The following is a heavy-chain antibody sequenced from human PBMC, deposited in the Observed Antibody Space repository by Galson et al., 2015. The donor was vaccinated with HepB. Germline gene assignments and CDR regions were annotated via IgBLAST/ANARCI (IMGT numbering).Heavy chain of an antibody. CDR2: ISGSGDTT. V-gene: IGHV3-23*01. D-gene: IGHD3-16*01. Sequence: SLRLSCAASGLTFSTYAMNWVRQAPGKGPEWISGISGSGDTTDYADSVRGRFTIYRDNSQNMLYLQMNSLRAEDTAIYKCVKRRGGHVLGSFDLRGQGTLVTVSS. CDR1: GLTFSTYA. CDR3: VKRRGGHVLGSFDL. J-gene: IGHJ3*01.